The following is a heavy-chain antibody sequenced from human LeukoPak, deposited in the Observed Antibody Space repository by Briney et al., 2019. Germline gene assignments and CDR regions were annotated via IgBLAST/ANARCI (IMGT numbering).Heavy chain of an antibody. CDR1: GGSISSSSYS. Sequence: SETLSLTCTVSGGSISSSSYSWGWIRQPPGKGLEWIGSIYYSGSTYYNPSLKSRVTISVDTSKNQFSLKLSSVTAADTAVYYCARHLYYDFWSGFPFDYWGQGTLVTVSS. V-gene: IGHV4-39*01. J-gene: IGHJ4*02. CDR2: IYYSGST. CDR3: ARHLYYDFWSGFPFDY. D-gene: IGHD3-3*01.